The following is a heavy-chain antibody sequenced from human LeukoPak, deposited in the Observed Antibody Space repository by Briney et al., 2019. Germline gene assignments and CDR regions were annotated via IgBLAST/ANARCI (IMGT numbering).Heavy chain of an antibody. CDR1: GFTFSDYY. Sequence: GGSLRLSCAASGFTFSDYYMSWIRQAPGKGLEWVSYISSSGSTIYYADSVKGRFTISRDNAKNSLYLQMNRLRAEDTAVYYCARDWDYGSGSYYNGYFDYWGQGTLVTVSS. V-gene: IGHV3-11*01. D-gene: IGHD3-10*01. J-gene: IGHJ4*02. CDR3: ARDWDYGSGSYYNGYFDY. CDR2: ISSSGSTI.